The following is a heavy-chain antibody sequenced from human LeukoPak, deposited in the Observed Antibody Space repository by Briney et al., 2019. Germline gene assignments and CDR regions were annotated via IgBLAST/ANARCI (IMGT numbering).Heavy chain of an antibody. J-gene: IGHJ4*02. Sequence: SETLSLTCTVSGGSISSYYWSWIRQPPGKGLEWIGYIYYSGSTYYNPSLKSRVTISVDTSKNQFSLKLSSVTAADTAVYYCARGTGTTAEDWGQGTLVTVSS. CDR3: ARGTGTTAED. CDR1: GGSISSYY. V-gene: IGHV4-59*12. CDR2: IYYSGST. D-gene: IGHD1-7*01.